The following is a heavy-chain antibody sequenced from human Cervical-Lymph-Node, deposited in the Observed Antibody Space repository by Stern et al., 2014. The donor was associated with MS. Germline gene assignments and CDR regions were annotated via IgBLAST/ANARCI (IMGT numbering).Heavy chain of an antibody. CDR3: ARGGGSLSL. CDR2: INSGGNYI. Sequence: DVQLEESGGGLVKPGGSLRLSCSVSGFTFSDSAMNWVRQAPGKGLEWVSSINSGGNYIFYADSLKGRFTISRDNAKNSLFLQMNSLSAEDTAVYYCARGGGSLSLWGQGTLVTVSS. D-gene: IGHD1-26*01. J-gene: IGHJ4*02. V-gene: IGHV3-21*01. CDR1: GFTFSDSA.